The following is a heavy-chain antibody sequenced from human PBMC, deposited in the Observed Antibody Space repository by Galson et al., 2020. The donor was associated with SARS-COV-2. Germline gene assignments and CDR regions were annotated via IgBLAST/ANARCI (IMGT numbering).Heavy chain of an antibody. V-gene: IGHV4-39*07. D-gene: IGHD2-15*01. CDR1: GDSITSTSYY. J-gene: IGHJ4*02. CDR3: ARSFTSTEYSGFSFYS. Sequence: SETLSLTCTVSGDSITSTSYYWSWIRQPPGKGLEWIGIFFFSGSTHFNSSLKNRVTISVETSKKQFSLKLSSVTAADTAVYYCARSFTSTEYSGFSFYSGGKKTLVIVS. CDR2: FFFSGST.